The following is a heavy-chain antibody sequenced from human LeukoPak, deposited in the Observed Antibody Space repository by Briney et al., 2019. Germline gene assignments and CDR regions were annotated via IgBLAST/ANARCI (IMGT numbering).Heavy chain of an antibody. CDR3: ARGGGYYGIDY. CDR1: GFSFSSYG. Sequence: GGSLRLSCVASGFSFSSYGMHWVRQAPGKGLEWVAFISYDGNKKYYADSVKGRFTISRDNSKNTLYLQMNGLRAEDTAVYFCARGGGYYGIDYWGQGTLVTVSS. CDR2: ISYDGNKK. D-gene: IGHD4-17*01. J-gene: IGHJ4*02. V-gene: IGHV3-30*03.